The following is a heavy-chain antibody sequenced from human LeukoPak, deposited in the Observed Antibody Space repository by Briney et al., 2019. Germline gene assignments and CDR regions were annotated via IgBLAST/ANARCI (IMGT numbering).Heavy chain of an antibody. CDR2: ISGSGGST. J-gene: IGHJ4*02. Sequence: PGGSLRLSCAASGFTFSSYAMSWVRQAPGKGLEWGSAISGSGGSTYYADSVKGRFTISRDNSKNTLYLQMNSLRAEDTAVYYSAQMEGSSSKLNFDYWGQGNLVTVSS. D-gene: IGHD6-13*01. V-gene: IGHV3-23*01. CDR1: GFTFSSYA. CDR3: AQMEGSSSKLNFDY.